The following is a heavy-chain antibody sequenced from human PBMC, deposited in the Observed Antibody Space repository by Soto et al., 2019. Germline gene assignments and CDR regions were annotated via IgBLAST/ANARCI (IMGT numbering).Heavy chain of an antibody. CDR3: AANYYGSGSYGFFDY. J-gene: IGHJ4*02. Sequence: PSETLSLTCTFSGGSIISYYWSWIRQPPGKGLEWIGYIYYSGSTNYNPSLKSRVTISVDTSKNQFSMKLSSVTAADTAVYYCAANYYGSGSYGFFDYWGQGTLVTVSS. CDR2: IYYSGST. CDR1: GGSIISYY. V-gene: IGHV4-59*01. D-gene: IGHD3-10*01.